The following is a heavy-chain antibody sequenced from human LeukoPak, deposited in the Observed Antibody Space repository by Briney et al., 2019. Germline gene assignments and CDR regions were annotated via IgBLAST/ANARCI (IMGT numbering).Heavy chain of an antibody. CDR2: ISYDGSNK. CDR3: AKGRKGGYCSSTSCYFDY. D-gene: IGHD2-2*01. Sequence: PGRSLRLSCAASGFTFSSYGMHWVRQAPGKGLEWVAVISYDGSNKYYADSVKGRFTISRDNSKNTLYLQMNSLRAEDTAVYYCAKGRKGGYCSSTSCYFDYWGQGTLVAVSS. V-gene: IGHV3-30*18. J-gene: IGHJ4*02. CDR1: GFTFSSYG.